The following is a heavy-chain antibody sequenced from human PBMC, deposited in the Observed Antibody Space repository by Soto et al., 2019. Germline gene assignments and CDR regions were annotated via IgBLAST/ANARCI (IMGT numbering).Heavy chain of an antibody. J-gene: IGHJ5*02. CDR3: ARVGDIPVVGPWFDP. CDR1: GYFFTSYG. D-gene: IGHD2-2*01. Sequence: ASVKVSCKASGYFFTSYGISWVRQAPGQGLEWMGWISADKGNTKYAQKCQDRVIMTTDTSTSTAYMELRSLRSDDTDAYYCARVGDIPVVGPWFDPWGQGTLLTVSS. V-gene: IGHV1-18*04. CDR2: ISADKGNT.